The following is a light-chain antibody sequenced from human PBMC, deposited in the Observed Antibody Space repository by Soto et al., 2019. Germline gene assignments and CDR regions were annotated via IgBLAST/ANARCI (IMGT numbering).Light chain of an antibody. Sequence: EIVLTQSPGTLTLSPGERATLSCRASQSVRSSYLAWFQQKPGQAPRLLIYGASSRATGIPDRFSGSESGQDFTLTISRLEPEDFAVYYCQQYGSTPKTFGQGTKLEIK. J-gene: IGKJ2*01. CDR1: QSVRSSY. CDR2: GAS. CDR3: QQYGSTPKT. V-gene: IGKV3-20*01.